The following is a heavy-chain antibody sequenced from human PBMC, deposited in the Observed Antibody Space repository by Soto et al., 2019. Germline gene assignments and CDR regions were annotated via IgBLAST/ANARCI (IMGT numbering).Heavy chain of an antibody. D-gene: IGHD3-10*01. Sequence: TSETLSLTCTVSGDPITSYFWTWLRQPAGKGLEWIGHVFPGGPTSHNSSLKSRVSMSVGTSKNQFSLTLTSVTAADTAVYYCARTLSGFTYGSRQFYFDYWGQGTLVTVSS. V-gene: IGHV4-4*07. CDR2: VFPGGPT. CDR1: GDPITSYF. J-gene: IGHJ4*02. CDR3: ARTLSGFTYGSRQFYFDY.